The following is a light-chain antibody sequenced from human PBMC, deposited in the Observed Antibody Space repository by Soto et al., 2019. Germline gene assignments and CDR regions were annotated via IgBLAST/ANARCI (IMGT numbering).Light chain of an antibody. CDR2: EVS. CDR3: RSYAGSNHSLHV. CDR1: SSDVGGYNY. J-gene: IGLJ1*01. Sequence: QSVLTQPPSASGSPGQSVTISCTGTSSDVGGYNYVSWYQQHPGKAPKLMIYEVSKRPSGVPDRFSGSKSGNTASLTVSGLQAEDEADYYCRSYAGSNHSLHVFRTGTKVTV. V-gene: IGLV2-8*01.